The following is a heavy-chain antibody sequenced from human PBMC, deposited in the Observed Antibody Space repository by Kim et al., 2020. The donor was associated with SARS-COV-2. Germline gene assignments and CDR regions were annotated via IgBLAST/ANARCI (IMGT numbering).Heavy chain of an antibody. Sequence: SETLSLTCTVSGGSISSSSYYWGWIRQPPGKGLEWIGSIYYSGSTYYNPSLKSRVTISVDTSKNQFSLKLSSVTAADTAVYYCARHETSGWYFPKLGVDYWGQGTLVTVSS. J-gene: IGHJ4*02. V-gene: IGHV4-39*01. CDR3: ARHETSGWYFPKLGVDY. CDR1: GGSISSSSYY. D-gene: IGHD6-19*01. CDR2: IYYSGST.